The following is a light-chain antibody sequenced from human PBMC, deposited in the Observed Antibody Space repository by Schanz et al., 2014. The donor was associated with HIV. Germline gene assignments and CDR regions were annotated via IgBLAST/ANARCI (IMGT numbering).Light chain of an antibody. CDR1: QDIRDD. J-gene: IGKJ2*01. V-gene: IGKV1-17*01. CDR2: GAS. Sequence: DIQMTQSPSPLSASVGDRVTITCRASQDIRDDLGWYQQKPGRAPKRLIYGASSLQSGVPSRFSASGSETEFTLTISSLQPDDYATYYCLHHNSYPYTFGQGTKLDIK. CDR3: LHHNSYPYT.